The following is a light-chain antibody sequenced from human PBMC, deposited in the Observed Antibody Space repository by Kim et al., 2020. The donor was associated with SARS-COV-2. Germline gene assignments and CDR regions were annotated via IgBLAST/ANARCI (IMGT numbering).Light chain of an antibody. J-gene: IGLJ3*02. CDR3: QAWDSSTSV. CDR2: QDS. Sequence: VSPGQTASITCSGDKLGDKYACWYQQTPGQSPVLVIYQDSKRPSGSPERFSGSNSGNTATLTISGTQAMDEADYYCQAWDSSTSVFGGGTQLTVL. CDR1: KLGDKY. V-gene: IGLV3-1*01.